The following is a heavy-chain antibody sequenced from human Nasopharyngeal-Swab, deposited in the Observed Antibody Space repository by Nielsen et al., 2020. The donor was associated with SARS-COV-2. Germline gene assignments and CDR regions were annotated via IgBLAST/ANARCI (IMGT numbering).Heavy chain of an antibody. V-gene: IGHV4-39*07. D-gene: IGHD3-9*01. J-gene: IGHJ4*02. Sequence: SETLSLTCTVSGGSISRSPYYWAWIRQPPGKGLEWIGNIYYSGKTYCKPSLKSRVTISVETSRNQFSLRLTSVTAADTAVYYCARQYAADYWDIFTGYYHLDSWGQGTLATVSS. CDR1: GGSISRSPYY. CDR3: ARQYAADYWDIFTGYYHLDS. CDR2: IYYSGKT.